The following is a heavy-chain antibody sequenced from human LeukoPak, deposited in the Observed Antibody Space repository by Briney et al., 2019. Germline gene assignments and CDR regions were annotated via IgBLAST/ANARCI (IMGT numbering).Heavy chain of an antibody. CDR1: GYTFTSYG. J-gene: IGHJ6*03. CDR3: ARHGGSPPRYYYYMDV. Sequence: ASVKVSCKTSGYTFTSYGISWVRRAPGQGLEWMGWISAYNGNTNYAQELQGRVTMTTDISTSTAYMELRSLRSDDTAVYYCARHGGSPPRYYYYMDVWGKGTTVTISS. V-gene: IGHV1-18*01. D-gene: IGHD2-15*01. CDR2: ISAYNGNT.